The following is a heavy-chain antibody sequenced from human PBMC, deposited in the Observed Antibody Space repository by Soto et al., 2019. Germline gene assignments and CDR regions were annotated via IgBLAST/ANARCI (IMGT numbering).Heavy chain of an antibody. J-gene: IGHJ4*02. Sequence: PGGSLRLSCAASGFTFSSYSMNWVRQAPGKGLEWVSYISSSSSTIYYADSVKGRFTISRGNAKNSLYLQMNSLRDEDTAVYYCARDWGGYSSSWPFDYWGQGTLVTVSS. CDR2: ISSSSSTI. V-gene: IGHV3-48*02. CDR3: ARDWGGYSSSWPFDY. CDR1: GFTFSSYS. D-gene: IGHD6-13*01.